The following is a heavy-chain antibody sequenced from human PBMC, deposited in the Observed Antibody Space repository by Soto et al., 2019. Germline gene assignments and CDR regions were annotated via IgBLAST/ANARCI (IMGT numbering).Heavy chain of an antibody. J-gene: IGHJ4*02. Sequence: GGSLRLSCAASGFTFSDYYMSWIRQAPGKGLEWISYISSSGNTVYYADSVEGRFTISRDNAQNSLYLQMNNLRAEDTAVYYCARDSRVYYGSGSSVDGWGQGTLVTVSS. CDR3: ARDSRVYYGSGSSVDG. CDR2: ISSSGNTV. CDR1: GFTFSDYY. D-gene: IGHD3-10*01. V-gene: IGHV3-11*01.